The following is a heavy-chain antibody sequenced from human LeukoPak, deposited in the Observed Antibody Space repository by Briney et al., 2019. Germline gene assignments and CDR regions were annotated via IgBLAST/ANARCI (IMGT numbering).Heavy chain of an antibody. Sequence: GGSLRLSCAASGFTFDDFAMNWVRQAPGKGLEWASGISWNSGSIGYADSVKGRFTISRDNAKNSLYLQMNSLRAEDTALYYCAKGAGWELTTYFDYWGQGTLVTVSS. J-gene: IGHJ4*02. CDR2: ISWNSGSI. CDR1: GFTFDDFA. V-gene: IGHV3-9*01. CDR3: AKGAGWELTTYFDY. D-gene: IGHD1-26*01.